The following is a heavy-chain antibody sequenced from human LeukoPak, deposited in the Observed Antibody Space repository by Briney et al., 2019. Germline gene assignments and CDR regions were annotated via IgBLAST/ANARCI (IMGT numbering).Heavy chain of an antibody. J-gene: IGHJ6*02. Sequence: SETLSLTCTVSGGSISSNSYYWGWIRQPPGKGLEWIGGIYYSGSTYYNPSLKGRVAISVDTSKNQFSLKLSSVTAADTAVYYCARYSSTSKDYYYGVDVWGQGTTVTVSS. CDR3: ARYSSTSKDYYYGVDV. D-gene: IGHD1-26*01. CDR1: GGSISSNSYY. CDR2: IYYSGST. V-gene: IGHV4-39*01.